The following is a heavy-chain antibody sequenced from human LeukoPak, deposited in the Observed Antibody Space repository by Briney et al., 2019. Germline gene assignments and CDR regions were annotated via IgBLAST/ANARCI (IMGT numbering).Heavy chain of an antibody. V-gene: IGHV4-39*01. D-gene: IGHD1-1*01. CDR2: IYYTGRT. CDR1: GGSISSSSHS. CDR3: AQSLGSGNWIGNWFDP. J-gene: IGHJ5*02. Sequence: SETLSLTCTVSGGSISSSSHSWGWIRQPPGKGLEWTGTIYYTGRTYYNPSLESRLTISVDTSKDQFSLKLTSVTAADTAIYYCAQSLGSGNWIGNWFDPWGQGTLVTVSS.